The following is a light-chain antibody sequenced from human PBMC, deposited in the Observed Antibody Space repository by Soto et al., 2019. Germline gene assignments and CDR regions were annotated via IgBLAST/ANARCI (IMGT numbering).Light chain of an antibody. V-gene: IGLV1-40*01. J-gene: IGLJ3*02. CDR2: AYS. CDR1: SSDIGAGYR. Sequence: QLVLTQPPSVSGAPGERVTISCTGSSSDIGAGYRVRWYQQVPGTAPKLLMYAYSNRPSGVPDRISGSSSATSASLAITGLQAEDEADYYCQSYDNILRAWVFGGGTKLTVL. CDR3: QSYDNILRAWV.